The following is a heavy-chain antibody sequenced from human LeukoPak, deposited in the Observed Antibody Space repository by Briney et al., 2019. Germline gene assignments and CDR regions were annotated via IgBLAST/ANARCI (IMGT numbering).Heavy chain of an antibody. Sequence: ASVKVSCKASGYTFTGYYMHWVRQAPGQGLEWMGWINPNSGGTNYAQKFQGRATMTRDTSISTAYMELSRLRSDDKAVYYCASLLGYCSGGSCSPYYFDYWGQGTLVTVSS. CDR1: GYTFTGYY. V-gene: IGHV1-2*02. D-gene: IGHD2-15*01. CDR3: ASLLGYCSGGSCSPYYFDY. CDR2: INPNSGGT. J-gene: IGHJ4*02.